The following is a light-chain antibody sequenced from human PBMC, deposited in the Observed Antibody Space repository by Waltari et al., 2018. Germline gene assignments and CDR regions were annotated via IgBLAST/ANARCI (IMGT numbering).Light chain of an antibody. CDR2: KAS. CDR3: QQYNGYST. V-gene: IGKV1-5*03. Sequence: DIQMTQSPSNLSASVGDRVIITCRASQSISNWLAWYQQKPGEAPKLLIYKASSLESGVPSRFSGSGSGTEFTLTITSLQPGDFATYYCQQYNGYSTFGQGTKVEVE. CDR1: QSISNW. J-gene: IGKJ1*01.